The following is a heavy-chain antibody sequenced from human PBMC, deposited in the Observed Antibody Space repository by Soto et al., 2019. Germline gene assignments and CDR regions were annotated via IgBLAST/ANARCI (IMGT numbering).Heavy chain of an antibody. D-gene: IGHD3-10*01. V-gene: IGHV4-59*01. CDR2: IYYSGST. Sequence: PSETLSLTCTVSCGSISSYYWSWIRQPPGKGLEWIGYIYYSGSTNYNPSLKRRVTISVDTSKNQFSLKLSSVTAAETAVYYCARELFGRSVWFDPWGEGTLVTVS. CDR3: ARELFGRSVWFDP. J-gene: IGHJ5*02. CDR1: CGSISSYY.